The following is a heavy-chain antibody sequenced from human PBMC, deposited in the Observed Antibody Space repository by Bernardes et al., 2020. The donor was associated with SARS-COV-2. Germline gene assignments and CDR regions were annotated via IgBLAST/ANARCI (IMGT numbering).Heavy chain of an antibody. D-gene: IGHD6-19*01. CDR3: AKSYSSGIYYGMDV. CDR1: GFTFDDYA. V-gene: IGHV3-9*01. Sequence: GGSLRLSCAASGFTFDDYAMHWVRQAPGKGLEWVSGISWNSGSIGYADSVKGRFTISRDNAKNSLYLQMNSLRAEDTASYYCAKSYSSGIYYGMDVWGQGTTVTVSS. CDR2: ISWNSGSI. J-gene: IGHJ6*02.